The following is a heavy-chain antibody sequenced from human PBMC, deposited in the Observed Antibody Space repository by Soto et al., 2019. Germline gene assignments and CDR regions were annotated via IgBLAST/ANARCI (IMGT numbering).Heavy chain of an antibody. D-gene: IGHD3-16*01. CDR1: LYTFIVYY. CDR3: ASYRGALYFES. CDR2: INPNIGCT. V-gene: IGHV1-2*02. Sequence: ASVKFSCNAALYTFIVYYMQWVRQAPGHGLEWMGLINPNIGCTNYAQKFQGMVTMTRDTSISTAYMELSRLRSDDTAVYYCASYRGALYFESWGPGILVNVSS. J-gene: IGHJ4*02.